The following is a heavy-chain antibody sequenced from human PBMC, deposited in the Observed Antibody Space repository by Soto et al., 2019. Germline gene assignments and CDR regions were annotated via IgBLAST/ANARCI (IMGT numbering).Heavy chain of an antibody. Sequence: HPWGSLRLSCAASGFTFDDYAMHWVRQAPGKGLEWVSGISWNSGSIGYADSVKGRFTISRDNAKNSLYLQMNSLRAEDTALYYCAKARGDDGAFDIWGQGTMVTVSS. CDR3: AKARGDDGAFDI. V-gene: IGHV3-9*01. CDR2: ISWNSGSI. CDR1: GFTFDDYA. D-gene: IGHD4-17*01. J-gene: IGHJ3*02.